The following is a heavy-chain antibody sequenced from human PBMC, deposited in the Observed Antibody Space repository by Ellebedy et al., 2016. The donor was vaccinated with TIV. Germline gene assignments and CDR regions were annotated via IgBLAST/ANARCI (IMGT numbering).Heavy chain of an antibody. D-gene: IGHD3-3*01. CDR3: ARVGPSGYYDSESSRGDYYYGMDV. Sequence: AASVKVSCKAPGDTFASHAMHWVRQAPGQRPEWMGWINAGNGDTSYSQKFQGRVTITADESTSTAYMELSSLRSEDTAVYYCARVGPSGYYDSESSRGDYYYGMDVWGQGTTVTVSS. V-gene: IGHV1-3*01. CDR1: GDTFASHA. CDR2: INAGNGDT. J-gene: IGHJ6*02.